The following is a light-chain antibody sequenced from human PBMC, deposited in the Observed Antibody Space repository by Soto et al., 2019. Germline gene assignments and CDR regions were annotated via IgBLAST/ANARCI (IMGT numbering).Light chain of an antibody. CDR1: NIGSDS. J-gene: IGLJ3*02. CDR3: QVWDGPSDQQV. CDR2: YDS. V-gene: IGLV3-21*04. Sequence: SYELTQPPSVSVAPGETARIPCGGNNIGSDSVHWYQQKPGQVPVLVMYYDSARPSGIPERFSGSNSGNTATLTISRVEAGDEADYFCQVWDGPSDQQVFGGGTKLTVL.